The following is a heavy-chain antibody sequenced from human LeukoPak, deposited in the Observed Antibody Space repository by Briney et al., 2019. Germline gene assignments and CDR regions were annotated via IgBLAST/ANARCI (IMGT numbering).Heavy chain of an antibody. CDR3: ARDPSGWQHY. Sequence: GASVKVSCKASGYTFTGYYMHWVRQAPGQGLEWMGWINPNSGGTNYAQKFQGRVTMPRDTSISTAYMELSRLRSDDTAVYYCARDPSGWQHYWGQGTLVTVSS. CDR2: INPNSGGT. CDR1: GYTFTGYY. V-gene: IGHV1-2*02. J-gene: IGHJ4*02. D-gene: IGHD6-19*01.